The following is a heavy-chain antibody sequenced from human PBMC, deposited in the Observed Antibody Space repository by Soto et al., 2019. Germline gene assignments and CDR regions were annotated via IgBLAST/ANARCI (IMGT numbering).Heavy chain of an antibody. V-gene: IGHV3-30*18. Sequence: GGSLRLSCAASGFTFSSYGMHWVRQAPGKGLEWVAVISYDGSNKYYADSVKGRFTISRDNSKNTLYLQMNSLRAEDTAVYYCAKVRAMAKGDYYGMDVWGQGTTVTVSS. CDR3: AKVRAMAKGDYYGMDV. J-gene: IGHJ6*02. CDR1: GFTFSSYG. CDR2: ISYDGSNK. D-gene: IGHD5-18*01.